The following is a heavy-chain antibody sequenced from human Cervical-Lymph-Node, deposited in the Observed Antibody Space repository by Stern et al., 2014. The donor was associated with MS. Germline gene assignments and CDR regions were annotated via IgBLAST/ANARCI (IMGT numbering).Heavy chain of an antibody. J-gene: IGHJ4*02. Sequence: EVQLVESGGGLVQPGGSPRLSCAASGFTFSSYAMSWVRPAPGKGLARVSAISGSGGGPYNADSVKGRFTISRDNSKQRLHLQMNSLRAEDTAVYYCAKSTVTSLSGYWGQGTLVTVSS. CDR2: ISGSGGGP. D-gene: IGHD4-17*01. CDR1: GFTFSSYA. V-gene: IGHV3-23*04. CDR3: AKSTVTSLSGY.